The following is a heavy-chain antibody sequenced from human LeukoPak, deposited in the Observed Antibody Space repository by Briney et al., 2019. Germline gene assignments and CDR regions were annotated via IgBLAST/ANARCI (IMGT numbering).Heavy chain of an antibody. CDR2: INHSGTT. D-gene: IGHD6-13*01. CDR1: GASFSGYY. CDR3: ARRRVVAAAGLNWFDP. Sequence: SETLSLTCAGYGASFSGYYWSWIRQPPGKGLEWIGEINHSGTTNYNPSLKSRVTISVDTSKNQFSLKLSSVTAADTAVYYCARRRVVAAAGLNWFDPWGQGTLVTVSS. V-gene: IGHV4-34*01. J-gene: IGHJ5*02.